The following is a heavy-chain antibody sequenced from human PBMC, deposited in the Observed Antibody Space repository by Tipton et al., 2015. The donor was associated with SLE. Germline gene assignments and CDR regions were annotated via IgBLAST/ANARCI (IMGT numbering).Heavy chain of an antibody. V-gene: IGHV3-30*04. CDR1: GFTLNYYA. Sequence: SLRLSCAASGFTLNYYAMHWFRQTPGKGLEWVAFSSYDGSRTFSSDSVRGRFTVSRDKSKNTLLLQMDSPRAEDTAVYFCARTYLQLTPAHHVFAYWGQGTLLTVAS. J-gene: IGHJ4*02. CDR2: SSYDGSRT. D-gene: IGHD1-1*01. CDR3: ARTYLQLTPAHHVFAY.